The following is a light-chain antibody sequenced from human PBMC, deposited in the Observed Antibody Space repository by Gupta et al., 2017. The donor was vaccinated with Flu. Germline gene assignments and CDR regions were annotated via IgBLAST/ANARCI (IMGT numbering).Light chain of an antibody. CDR2: LGS. CDR3: MQALQTPLT. CDR1: QSLLDTSGFNY. J-gene: IGKJ4*01. Sequence: VTPGEPASISCRSSQSLLDTSGFNYLDWYVQKPGQSPQLLIRLGSHRVPGVPDRFIGSGSGTDFTLKISRVEADDVGTYYCMQALQTPLTFGGGTKVEI. V-gene: IGKV2-28*01.